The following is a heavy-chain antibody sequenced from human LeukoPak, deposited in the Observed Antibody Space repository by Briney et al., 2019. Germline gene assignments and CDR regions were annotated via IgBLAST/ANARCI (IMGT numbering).Heavy chain of an antibody. V-gene: IGHV3-66*01. J-gene: IGHJ4*02. CDR2: IYSGGST. D-gene: IGHD3-22*01. CDR1: GFTVSSNY. Sequence: GGSLRLSCAASGFTVSSNYMTWVRQAPGRGLEWVSVIYSGGSTYYADSVKGRFTISRDNSKNTLYLQRNSLRAEDTAVYYCAGGDYYDSSGYQSCFDYWGQGTLVTVSS. CDR3: AGGDYYDSSGYQSCFDY.